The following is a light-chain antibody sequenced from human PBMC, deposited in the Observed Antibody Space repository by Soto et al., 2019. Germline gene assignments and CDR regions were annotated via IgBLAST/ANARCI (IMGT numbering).Light chain of an antibody. V-gene: IGLV2-18*02. CDR1: SSDVGSYNR. J-gene: IGLJ2*01. CDR3: SSYTSSSTPVV. CDR2: EVS. Sequence: QSALTQPPSVSGSPGQSVTISCTGTSSDVGSYNRVSWYQQPPGTAPKLMIYEVSNRPSGVPDRFSGSKSGNTASLTISGLQAVDEADYYCSSYTSSSTPVVFGGGTKLTVL.